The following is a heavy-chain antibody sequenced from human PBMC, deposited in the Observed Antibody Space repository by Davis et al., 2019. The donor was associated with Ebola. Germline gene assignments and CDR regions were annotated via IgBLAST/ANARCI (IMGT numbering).Heavy chain of an antibody. CDR2: ISAYNGNT. CDR3: ARDFLWSKRRGYFDL. CDR1: GYTFTSYG. J-gene: IGHJ2*01. V-gene: IGHV1-18*01. Sequence: AASVKVSCKASGYTFTSYGISWVRQAPGQGLEWMGWISAYNGNTNYAQKLQGRVTMTTDTSTSTAYMELRRLRSDDTAVYYCARDFLWSKRRGYFDLWGRGTLVTVSS. D-gene: IGHD2/OR15-2a*01.